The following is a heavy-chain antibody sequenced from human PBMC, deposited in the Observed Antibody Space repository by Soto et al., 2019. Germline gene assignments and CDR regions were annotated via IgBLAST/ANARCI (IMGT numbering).Heavy chain of an antibody. Sequence: QVQLVQSGAEVKKPGSSVKVSCKASGGTFSSYAISWVRQAPGQGLEWMGGIIPIFGTADYAQKFQGRVTITADESTSTADMELSSLRSEDTAVDYCASLIAAAGPPHSPRYYYGMDVWGQGTTVTVSS. CDR3: ASLIAAAGPPHSPRYYYGMDV. V-gene: IGHV1-69*12. D-gene: IGHD6-13*01. CDR1: GGTFSSYA. J-gene: IGHJ6*02. CDR2: IIPIFGTA.